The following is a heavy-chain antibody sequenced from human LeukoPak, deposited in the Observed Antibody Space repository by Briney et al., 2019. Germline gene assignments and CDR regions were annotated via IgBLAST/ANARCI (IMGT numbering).Heavy chain of an antibody. Sequence: GGSLRLSCAASGFTFSNAWMSWVRQAPGKGLEWVGRIKSKTDGGTTDYAATVKGRFSISRDDSKNTLYLQMNSLKTEDTAVYYCTTRDSSGYYNYFDYWGQGTLVTVSS. V-gene: IGHV3-15*01. D-gene: IGHD3-22*01. CDR3: TTRDSSGYYNYFDY. CDR2: IKSKTDGGTT. J-gene: IGHJ4*02. CDR1: GFTFSNAW.